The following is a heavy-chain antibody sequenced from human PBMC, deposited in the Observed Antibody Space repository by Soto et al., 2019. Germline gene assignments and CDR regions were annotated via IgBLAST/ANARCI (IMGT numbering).Heavy chain of an antibody. CDR3: ARGESIAAAARDYYYGMDV. CDR1: GFTFSSYA. D-gene: IGHD6-13*01. J-gene: IGHJ6*02. Sequence: GGSLRLSCAASGFTFSSYAMHWVRQAPGKGLEWVAVISYDGSNKYYADSVKGRFTISRDNSKNTLYLQMNSLRAEDTAVYYCARGESIAAAARDYYYGMDVWGQGTTVTVSS. V-gene: IGHV3-30-3*01. CDR2: ISYDGSNK.